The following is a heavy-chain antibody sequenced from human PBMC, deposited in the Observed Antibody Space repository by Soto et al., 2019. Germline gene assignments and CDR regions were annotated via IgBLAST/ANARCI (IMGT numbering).Heavy chain of an antibody. J-gene: IGHJ6*02. V-gene: IGHV3-30-3*01. CDR1: GFTFSSYA. CDR3: ARGVGHGSGWYYYYYGMDV. D-gene: IGHD6-19*01. Sequence: GGSLRLSCAASGFTFSSYAMHWVRQAPGKGLEWVAVISYDGGNKYYADSVKGRFTISRDNSKNTLYLQMNSLRAEDTAVYYCARGVGHGSGWYYYYYGMDVWGQGATVTVSS. CDR2: ISYDGGNK.